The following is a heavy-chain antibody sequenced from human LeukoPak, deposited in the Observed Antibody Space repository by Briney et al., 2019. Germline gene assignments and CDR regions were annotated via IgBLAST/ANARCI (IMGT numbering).Heavy chain of an antibody. J-gene: IGHJ4*02. D-gene: IGHD3-22*01. CDR3: ARADYDSSGYYYFDY. CDR1: GFTFSDYY. CDR2: ISSSGSTI. V-gene: IGHV3-11*01. Sequence: GSLRLSCAASGFTFSDYYMSWIRQAPGKGLEWVSYISSSGSTIYYADSVKGRFTISRDNAKNSLHLQMNSLRAEDTAVYYCARADYDSSGYYYFDYWGQGTLVTVSS.